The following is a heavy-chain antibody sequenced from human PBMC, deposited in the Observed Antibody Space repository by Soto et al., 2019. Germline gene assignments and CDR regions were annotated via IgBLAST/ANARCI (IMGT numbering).Heavy chain of an antibody. V-gene: IGHV4-4*02. CDR1: SGSIVSSNW. CDR3: ARAIGDYAQWFDP. J-gene: IGHJ5*02. D-gene: IGHD4-17*01. CDR2: IYHSGST. Sequence: SETLSLTCAVASGSIVSSNWWSWVRQPPGKGLEWIGEIYHSGSTNYNPSLKSRVTISVDKSKNQFSLKLSSVTAADTAVYYCARAIGDYAQWFDPWGQGTLVTVSS.